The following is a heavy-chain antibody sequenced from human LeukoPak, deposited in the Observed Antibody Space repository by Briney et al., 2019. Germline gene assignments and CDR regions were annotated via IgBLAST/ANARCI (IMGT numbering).Heavy chain of an antibody. D-gene: IGHD6-19*01. J-gene: IGHJ4*02. Sequence: SETLSLTCTVSGGSISSDNSYWGWIRQPPGKGLEWIGTIYHSGSTYYNASLESRVTISVDTSKNQFSLKLSSVTAADTAVYYCARGWYSSGWYRYWGQGTLVTVSS. CDR2: IYHSGST. V-gene: IGHV4-39*07. CDR3: ARGWYSSGWYRY. CDR1: GGSISSDNSY.